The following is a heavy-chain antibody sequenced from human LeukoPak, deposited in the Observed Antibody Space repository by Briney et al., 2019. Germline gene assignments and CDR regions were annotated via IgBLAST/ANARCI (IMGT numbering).Heavy chain of an antibody. CDR1: GFTFSTYG. D-gene: IGHD3-16*01. V-gene: IGHV3-30*02. CDR3: ARGFDAYGFLDY. Sequence: PGGSLRLSCAASGFTFSTYGMHWVRQAPGKGLEWVAFIRYDGSNKYYADSVKGRFTISRDNSKNTLYLQMNSLRAEDTAVYYCARGFDAYGFLDYWGQGTLVTVSS. CDR2: IRYDGSNK. J-gene: IGHJ4*02.